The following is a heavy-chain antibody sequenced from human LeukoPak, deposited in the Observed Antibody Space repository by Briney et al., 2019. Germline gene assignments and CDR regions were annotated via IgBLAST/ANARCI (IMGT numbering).Heavy chain of an antibody. J-gene: IGHJ6*03. CDR3: ACVGATKYYYYYMDV. CDR2: IIPIFGTA. V-gene: IGHV1-69*05. D-gene: IGHD1-26*01. Sequence: GASVKVSCKASGYTFTSYGISWVRQAPGQGLEWMGGIIPIFGTANYAQKFQGRVTITTDESTSTAYMELSSLRSEDTAVYYCACVGATKYYYYYMDVWGKGTTVTVSS. CDR1: GYTFTSYG.